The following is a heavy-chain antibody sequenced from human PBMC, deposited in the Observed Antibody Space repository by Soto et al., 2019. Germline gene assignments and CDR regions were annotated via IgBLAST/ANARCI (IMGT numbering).Heavy chain of an antibody. V-gene: IGHV4-30-4*01. CDR1: GGSISSGDYY. Sequence: TSETLSLTCTVSGGSISSGDYYWSWIRQPPGKGLEWIGYIYYSGSTYYNPSLKSRVTISVDTSKNQFSLKLSSVTAADTAVYYCARVIMITFGGVIVSGSWFDPWGQGALVTVSS. CDR3: ARVIMITFGGVIVSGSWFDP. D-gene: IGHD3-16*02. CDR2: IYYSGST. J-gene: IGHJ5*02.